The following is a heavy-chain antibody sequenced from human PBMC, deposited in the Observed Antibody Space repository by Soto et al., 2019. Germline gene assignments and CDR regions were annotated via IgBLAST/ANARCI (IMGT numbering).Heavy chain of an antibody. CDR2: IGTAGDT. D-gene: IGHD3-10*01. J-gene: IGHJ6*02. V-gene: IGHV3-13*01. CDR3: ARVGDGVYGMDV. Sequence: GGSLRLSCAASGFTFSSYDMHWVRQATGKGLEWVSAIGTAGDTYYPGSVKGRFTISRENAKNSLYLQMNSLRAEDTAVYYCARVGDGVYGMDVWGQGTTVTVSS. CDR1: GFTFSSYD.